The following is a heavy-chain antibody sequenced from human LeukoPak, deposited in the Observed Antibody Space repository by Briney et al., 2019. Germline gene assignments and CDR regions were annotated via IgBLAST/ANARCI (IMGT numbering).Heavy chain of an antibody. Sequence: SVKVSCKASGGTFSSYAISWVRQAPGQGLEWMGRIIPIFGTANYAQKFQGRVTITSDESTSTAYMELSSLRSEDTAVYYCARSSYSSSPVNYWGQGTLVTVSS. V-gene: IGHV1-69*15. J-gene: IGHJ4*02. CDR3: ARSSYSSSPVNY. D-gene: IGHD6-6*01. CDR1: GGTFSSYA. CDR2: IIPIFGTA.